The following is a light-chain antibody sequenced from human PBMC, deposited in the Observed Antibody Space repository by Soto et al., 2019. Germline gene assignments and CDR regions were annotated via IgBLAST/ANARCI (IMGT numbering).Light chain of an antibody. J-gene: IGKJ2*01. CDR1: QSVSNN. CDR3: QQCNNWPYT. V-gene: IGKV3-15*01. CDR2: GAS. Sequence: EIVMTQSPATLSVSPGERATLSCRASQSVSNNLAWYQQKPGQAPRLLIYGASTRATGIPARFSGSGSGTECTLTISSLQSEDFAVYYCQQCNNWPYTFGQGTKLEIK.